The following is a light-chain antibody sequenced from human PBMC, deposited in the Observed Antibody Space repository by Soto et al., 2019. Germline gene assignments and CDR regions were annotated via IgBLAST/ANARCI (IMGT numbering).Light chain of an antibody. CDR1: QSISSW. CDR2: KAS. V-gene: IGKV1-5*03. J-gene: IGKJ1*01. Sequence: DIQMTQSPSTLSASVGDRVPITCRASQSISSWLAWYQQKPGKAPKLLIYKASSLESGVPSRFSGSGSGTEFTLTISSLQPDDFATYYCQQYKSYSWTFGQGTKVDIK. CDR3: QQYKSYSWT.